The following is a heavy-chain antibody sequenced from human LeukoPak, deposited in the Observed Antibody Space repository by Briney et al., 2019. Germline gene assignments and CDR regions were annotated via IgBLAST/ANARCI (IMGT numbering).Heavy chain of an antibody. D-gene: IGHD2-21*01. CDR2: IYSGGST. CDR1: GVTVGTNS. Sequence: GGSLRLSCAASGVTVGTNSMSWARQSPGKGLEWVAVIYSGGSTYSADSVNGRFTVSRDNSRNTFFLQMNNLTAEDTALYFGASAREDCGSAECYEYFQHWGQGTLVIASS. J-gene: IGHJ1*01. V-gene: IGHV3-53*01. CDR3: ASAREDCGSAECYEYFQH.